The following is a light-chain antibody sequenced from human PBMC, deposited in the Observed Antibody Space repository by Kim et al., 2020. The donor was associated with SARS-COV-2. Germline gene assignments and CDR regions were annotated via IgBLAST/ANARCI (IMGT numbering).Light chain of an antibody. V-gene: IGLV7-46*01. CDR3: LLSYSDSRV. J-gene: IGLJ2*01. Sequence: PGATVTRPCSSSTGAVTSGHFPYWFQQKPGQAPRTLIYDTGYRHSWTPARFSGSLLGGKAALTLSAAQAEDEADYYCLLSYSDSRVFGGGTQLTVL. CDR1: TGAVTSGHF. CDR2: DTG.